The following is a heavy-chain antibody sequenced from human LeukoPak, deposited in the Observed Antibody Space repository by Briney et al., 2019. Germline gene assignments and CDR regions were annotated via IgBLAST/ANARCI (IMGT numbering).Heavy chain of an antibody. V-gene: IGHV4-59*01. CDR1: GGSISSYY. D-gene: IGHD6-13*01. Sequence: SETLSLTCTVSGGSISSYYWSWIRQPPGKGLEWIGYIYYSGSTNYNPSLKSRVTISVDTSKNQFSLKLSSVTAADTAVYYCAREGRGQQLTPIDYWGPGALVTVSS. CDR2: IYYSGST. J-gene: IGHJ4*02. CDR3: AREGRGQQLTPIDY.